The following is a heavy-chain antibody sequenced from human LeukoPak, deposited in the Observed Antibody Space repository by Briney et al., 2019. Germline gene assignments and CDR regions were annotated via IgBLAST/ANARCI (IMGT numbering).Heavy chain of an antibody. CDR1: GGTFSSYA. CDR2: IIPILGIA. D-gene: IGHD1-26*01. Sequence: SVKVSCKASGGTFSSYAISWVRQAPGQGLEWMGRIIPILGIANYAQKFQGRVTITADKSTSTAYMELSSLRSEDTAVYYCARDKRLVVGASFDYWGQGTLVTVSS. CDR3: ARDKRLVVGASFDY. J-gene: IGHJ4*02. V-gene: IGHV1-69*04.